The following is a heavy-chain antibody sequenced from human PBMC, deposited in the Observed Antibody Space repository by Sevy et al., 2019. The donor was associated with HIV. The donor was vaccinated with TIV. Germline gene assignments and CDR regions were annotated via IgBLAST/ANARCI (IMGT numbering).Heavy chain of an antibody. CDR2: ISYDGSNK. CDR1: GFTFSNYG. D-gene: IGHD3-3*01. V-gene: IGHV3-30*18. Sequence: GGSLRLSCAVSGFTFSNYGMHCVRQAPGKGLEWVAVISYDGSNKYYADSVKGRFTISRDNSKNTLYLQMNSLRAEDTAVYYCAKDRRDFWSGYRTLDYWGQGTLVTVSS. J-gene: IGHJ4*02. CDR3: AKDRRDFWSGYRTLDY.